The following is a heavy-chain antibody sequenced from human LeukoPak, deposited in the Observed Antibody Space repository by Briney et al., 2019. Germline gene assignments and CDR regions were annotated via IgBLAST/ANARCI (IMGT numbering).Heavy chain of an antibody. CDR2: IYSDNT. J-gene: IGHJ4*02. Sequence: GGSLRLSCTVSGFTVSSNSMSWVRQAPGKGLEWVSFIYSDNTHYSDSVKGRFTISRDNSNNTLYLQMNSLRAEDTAVYYCARRAGAYSHHYDYWGQGTLVTVSS. D-gene: IGHD4/OR15-4a*01. CDR3: ARRAGAYSHHYDY. V-gene: IGHV3-53*01. CDR1: GFTVSSNS.